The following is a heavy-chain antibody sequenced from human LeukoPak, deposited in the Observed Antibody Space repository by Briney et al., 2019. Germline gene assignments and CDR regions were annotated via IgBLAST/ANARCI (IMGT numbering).Heavy chain of an antibody. Sequence: PGGXXXXSCAVXXFTXXNYWMSWVRQAPGKGLEWVAHIKQDESEKYYVDSVKGGFTISRDNAKNSLYLQMNSLRAEDTAIYYCARDKIVGASKFDYWGQGTLVTVSS. CDR3: ARDKIVGASKFDY. CDR2: IKQDESEK. V-gene: IGHV3-7*01. CDR1: XFTXXNYW. J-gene: IGHJ4*02. D-gene: IGHD1-26*01.